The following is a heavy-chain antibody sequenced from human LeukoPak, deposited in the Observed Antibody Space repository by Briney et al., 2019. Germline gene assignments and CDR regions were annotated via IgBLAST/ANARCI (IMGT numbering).Heavy chain of an antibody. Sequence: PGGSLRLSCAASGFTFSSYSMNWVRQAPGKGLEWVSYISSSSSSTIYYADSVKGRFTISRDNAKNSLYLQMNSLRAEDTAVYYCARDTCTNGVCYTPTFDYWGQGTLVTVSS. D-gene: IGHD2-8*01. J-gene: IGHJ4*02. CDR1: GFTFSSYS. CDR3: ARDTCTNGVCYTPTFDY. CDR2: ISSSSSSTI. V-gene: IGHV3-48*04.